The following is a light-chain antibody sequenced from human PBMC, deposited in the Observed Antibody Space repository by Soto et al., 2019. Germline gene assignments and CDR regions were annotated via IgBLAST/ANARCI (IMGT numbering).Light chain of an antibody. J-gene: IGKJ1*01. CDR3: HHYNSYSEA. CDR1: QTIRSW. CDR2: KAS. Sequence: DIQMTQSPSTLSGSVGDRVTITCRASQTIRSWLAWYQQKPGKAPKLLIYKASTLKSGGPSRFSGSGSGTEFTLTISSLQPDDFATYYCHHYNSYSEAFGQGTKVELK. V-gene: IGKV1-5*03.